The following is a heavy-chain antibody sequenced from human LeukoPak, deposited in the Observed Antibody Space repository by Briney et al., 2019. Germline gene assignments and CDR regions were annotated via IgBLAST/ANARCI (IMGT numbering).Heavy chain of an antibody. J-gene: IGHJ4*02. V-gene: IGHV3-20*01. CDR3: ARGNSNFDY. CDR2: IHRNGGST. CDR1: GFTSDDYG. D-gene: IGHD3-10*01. Sequence: PGGSLRLSCAASGFTSDDYGMSWVRLAPGKGLEWVSGIHRNGGSTGYADSVKGRFTISRDTAKNSLYLQMNSLRAEDTALYHCARGNSNFDYWGQGTLVTVSS.